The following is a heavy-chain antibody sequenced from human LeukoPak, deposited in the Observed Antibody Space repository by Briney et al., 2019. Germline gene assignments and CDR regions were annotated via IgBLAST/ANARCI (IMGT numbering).Heavy chain of an antibody. J-gene: IGHJ4*02. Sequence: ASMKVSCKAVGYTFTGYYMHWVRQAPGEGLEWMGWINPNTGATKYAQKFQGRVTMTRDTSIFTAYMEVSRLRSDDTAVYYCARGFLAYFDSSGYYYDYWGQGTLVTVSS. D-gene: IGHD3-22*01. CDR1: GYTFTGYY. CDR2: INPNTGAT. V-gene: IGHV1-2*02. CDR3: ARGFLAYFDSSGYYYDY.